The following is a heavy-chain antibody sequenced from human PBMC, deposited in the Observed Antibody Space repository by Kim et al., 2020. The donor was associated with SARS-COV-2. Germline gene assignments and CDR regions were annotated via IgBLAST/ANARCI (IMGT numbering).Heavy chain of an antibody. Sequence: GGSLRLSCAASGFNFSAYAMHWVRQAPGKGLEWVAFISYDGNSQQYVESVKGRFTVARDNSKNMLFLQMDRGRVEDTSVYYCTRALMEKYYYYGMGVWG. CDR1: GFNFSAYA. D-gene: IGHD3-3*01. V-gene: IGHV3-30*03. CDR2: ISYDGNSQ. J-gene: IGHJ6*02. CDR3: TRALMEKYYYYGMGV.